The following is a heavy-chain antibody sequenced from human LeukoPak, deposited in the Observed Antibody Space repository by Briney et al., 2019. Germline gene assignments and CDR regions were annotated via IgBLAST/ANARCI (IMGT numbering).Heavy chain of an antibody. D-gene: IGHD6-6*01. Sequence: GGSLRLSCAASRFIFHSYSMNWVRQAPGKGLEWVSYISSGSSTIYYADSVKGRFTISRDNARNSLFLQMNSLRDEDTAVYYCARVLSNSSPFDYWGQGTLVTVSS. CDR2: ISSGSSTI. V-gene: IGHV3-48*02. CDR1: RFIFHSYS. CDR3: ARVLSNSSPFDY. J-gene: IGHJ4*02.